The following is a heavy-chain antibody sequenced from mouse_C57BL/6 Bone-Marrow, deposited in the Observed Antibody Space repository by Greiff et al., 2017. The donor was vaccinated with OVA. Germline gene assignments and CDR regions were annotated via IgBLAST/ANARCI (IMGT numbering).Heavy chain of an antibody. Sequence: QVQLKESGAELARPGASVKLSCKASGYTFTSYGISWVKQRTGQGLEWIGEIYPRSGNTYYNEKFKGKATLTADKSSSTAYMELRSLTSEDSAVYFCARKTGKDDWGQGTTLTVSS. CDR3: ARKTGKDD. V-gene: IGHV1-81*01. D-gene: IGHD4-1*01. CDR2: IYPRSGNT. J-gene: IGHJ2*01. CDR1: GYTFTSYG.